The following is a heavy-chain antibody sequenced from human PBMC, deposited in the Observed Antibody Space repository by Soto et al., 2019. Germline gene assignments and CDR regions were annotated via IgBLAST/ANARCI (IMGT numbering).Heavy chain of an antibody. CDR2: IYYSGST. V-gene: IGHV4-59*08. CDR3: AIQVGGCAPGYFAY. J-gene: IGHJ4*02. Sequence: SETLSLTCTVSGGSISSYYWSWIRQPPGKGLEWIGYIYYSGSTNYNPSLKSRVTISVDTSKNQFSLKLSSVTAADTAVYYCAIQVGGCAPGYFAYWGQRSLVTVSS. CDR1: GGSISSYY. D-gene: IGHD6-19*01.